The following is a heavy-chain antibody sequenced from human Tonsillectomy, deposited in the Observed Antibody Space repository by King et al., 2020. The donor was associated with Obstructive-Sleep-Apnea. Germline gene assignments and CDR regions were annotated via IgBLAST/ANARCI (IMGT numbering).Heavy chain of an antibody. V-gene: IGHV3-30*18. CDR2: ISYDGSIK. D-gene: IGHD3-10*01. Sequence: VQLVESGGGVVQPGRSLRLSCAASGFIFSSYGMHWVRQAPGKGLEWVAVISYDGSIKYYADSVKGRFTISRDNSKNTRYLQMNSLRAEDTAVYYCAKVGGSGSYYGYYFDHWGQGPLVTVSS. CDR3: AKVGGSGSYYGYYFDH. J-gene: IGHJ4*02. CDR1: GFIFSSYG.